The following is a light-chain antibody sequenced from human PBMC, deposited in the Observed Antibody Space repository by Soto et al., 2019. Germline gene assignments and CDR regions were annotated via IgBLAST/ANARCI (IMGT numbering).Light chain of an antibody. J-gene: IGKJ5*01. CDR1: QSVSGY. CDR2: VAS. V-gene: IGKV3-11*01. CDR3: HQRSNWFLT. Sequence: EIVLTQSPATLSLSPGERATLSCRASQSVSGYLAWYQHKPGQAPRLLIYVASNRAAGIPARFSGSGSGTDFTLTISTLEPEDFAVYYCHQRSNWFLTFGQGTRLDIK.